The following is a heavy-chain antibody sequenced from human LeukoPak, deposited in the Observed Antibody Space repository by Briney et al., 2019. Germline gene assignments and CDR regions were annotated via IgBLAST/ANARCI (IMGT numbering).Heavy chain of an antibody. CDR2: IWYDGRIQ. J-gene: IGHJ4*02. CDR1: GFTFITDG. V-gene: IGHV3-33*03. Sequence: GGALRLSCAPSGFTFITDGMHGVRQAPGEGLEWVAVIWYDGRIQFYAESVKGPFTISRDNDKNSLYLQMNRLRAEDTDMYYCAKGAIRYSSCYDYWGQGTTVTVSS. D-gene: IGHD6-25*01. CDR3: AKGAIRYSSCYDY.